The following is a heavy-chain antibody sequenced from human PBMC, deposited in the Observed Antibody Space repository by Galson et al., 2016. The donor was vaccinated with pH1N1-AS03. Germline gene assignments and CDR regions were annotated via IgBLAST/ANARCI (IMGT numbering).Heavy chain of an antibody. V-gene: IGHV3-64*01. CDR1: GFTFSSYA. D-gene: IGHD4/OR15-4a*01. CDR3: ARGPVSYANYWFPPPDY. J-gene: IGHJ4*02. Sequence: SLRLSCAVGGFTFSSYAMFWVRQAPGKGLEYVSVISGNGFSTYYANSVKGRFTVSRDNSKNTLYLQMGSLSVEDMAVYYCARGPVSYANYWFPPPDYWGQGTLVTVSS. CDR2: ISGNGFST.